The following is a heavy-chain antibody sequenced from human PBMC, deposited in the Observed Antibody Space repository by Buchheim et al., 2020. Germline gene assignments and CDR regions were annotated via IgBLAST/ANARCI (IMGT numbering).Heavy chain of an antibody. CDR3: ARVRVSALDY. Sequence: QVQLVESGGGVVQPGRSLRLSCAASGFTFSSYAMYWVRQAPGKGLEWVAVISYDGSNKYYADSVKGRFTISGDNSNNTLYLQMNSLRAEDTAVYYCARVRVSALDYWGQGTL. CDR2: ISYDGSNK. J-gene: IGHJ4*02. V-gene: IGHV3-30-3*01. D-gene: IGHD4/OR15-4a*01. CDR1: GFTFSSYA.